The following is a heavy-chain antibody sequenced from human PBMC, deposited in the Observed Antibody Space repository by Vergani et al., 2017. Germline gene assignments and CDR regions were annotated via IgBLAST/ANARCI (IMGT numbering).Heavy chain of an antibody. D-gene: IGHD5-18*01. J-gene: IGHJ4*02. V-gene: IGHV1-69*08. Sequence: QVQLVQSGAEVKKPGSSVKVSCKASGGTFSSYTISWVRQAPGQGLEWMGRIIPILGIANYAQKFQGRVTITADKSTSTAYMELSSLRSEDTAVYYCARDSVDTAMVKAKGPFDYWGQGTLVTVSS. CDR2: IIPILGIA. CDR1: GGTFSSYT. CDR3: ARDSVDTAMVKAKGPFDY.